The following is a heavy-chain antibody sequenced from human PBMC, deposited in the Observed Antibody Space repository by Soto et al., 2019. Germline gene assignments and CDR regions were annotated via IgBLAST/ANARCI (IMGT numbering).Heavy chain of an antibody. CDR1: GFTFSSYA. Sequence: GGSLRLSCAASGFTFSSYAMSWVRQAPGKGLEWVSAISGSGGSTYYADSVKGRFTISRDNSKNTLYLQMNSLRAEDTAVYYCAKDLTIFGVVIDDWFDPWGQGTLVTVSS. D-gene: IGHD3-3*01. CDR2: ISGSGGST. J-gene: IGHJ5*02. CDR3: AKDLTIFGVVIDDWFDP. V-gene: IGHV3-23*01.